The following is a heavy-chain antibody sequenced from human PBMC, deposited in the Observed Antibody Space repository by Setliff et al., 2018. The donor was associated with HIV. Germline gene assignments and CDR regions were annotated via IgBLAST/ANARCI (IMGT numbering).Heavy chain of an antibody. CDR2: IYHSGST. J-gene: IGHJ6*02. V-gene: IGHV4-38-2*01. CDR1: GYSISSGYY. D-gene: IGHD3-3*01. Sequence: SENLSLTCAVSGYSISSGYYWGWIRQPPGKGLEWIGSIYHSGSTYYNPSLKSRVTISVDTSKNQFSLKLSSVTAADTAVYYCARHSRGSFYNFWSGDYYYYGMDVGGQGTTVTVSS. CDR3: ARHSRGSFYNFWSGDYYYYGMDV.